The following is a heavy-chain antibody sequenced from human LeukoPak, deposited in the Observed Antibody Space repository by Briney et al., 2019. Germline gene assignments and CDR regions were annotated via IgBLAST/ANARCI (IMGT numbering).Heavy chain of an antibody. CDR2: ISHTGNT. J-gene: IGHJ6*03. CDR1: RGSINSPHW. CDR3: AREGCHSVTCPFFYYMDV. D-gene: IGHD2/OR15-2a*01. Sequence: PSGTLSLTCTVSRGSINSPHWWTWIRQTPGKGLEWVGEISHTGNTYYNPSLMTRLAMSVDTSKNQVSLKLSSVTAADTAVYYCAREGCHSVTCPFFYYMDVWGKGTTVTVSS. V-gene: IGHV4-4*02.